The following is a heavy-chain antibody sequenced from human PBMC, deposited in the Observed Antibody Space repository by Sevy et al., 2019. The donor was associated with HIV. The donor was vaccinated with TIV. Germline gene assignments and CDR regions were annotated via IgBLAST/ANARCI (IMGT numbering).Heavy chain of an antibody. Sequence: ASVKVSCKASGYTFTSYGISWVRQAPGQGLEWMGWISAYNGNTNYAQKLQGRVTMTTDKSTSTAYMELRSLRSDDTAVYYCARVMLLAPMYYYDSSGYMGGMDVWGQGTTVTVSS. D-gene: IGHD3-22*01. CDR3: ARVMLLAPMYYYDSSGYMGGMDV. J-gene: IGHJ6*02. V-gene: IGHV1-18*01. CDR2: ISAYNGNT. CDR1: GYTFTSYG.